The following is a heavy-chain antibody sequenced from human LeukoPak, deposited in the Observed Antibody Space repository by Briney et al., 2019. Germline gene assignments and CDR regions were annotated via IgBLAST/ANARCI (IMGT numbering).Heavy chain of an antibody. Sequence: GGSLRLSCAASGVTFSSYAMSWVRQAPGKGLEWVSAISGSGGSTYYADSVKGRFTISRDNSKNTLYLQMNSLRAEDTAVYYCAKTSGRNFDWDDAFDIWGQGTMVTVSS. V-gene: IGHV3-23*01. CDR3: AKTSGRNFDWDDAFDI. CDR1: GVTFSSYA. CDR2: ISGSGGST. D-gene: IGHD3-9*01. J-gene: IGHJ3*02.